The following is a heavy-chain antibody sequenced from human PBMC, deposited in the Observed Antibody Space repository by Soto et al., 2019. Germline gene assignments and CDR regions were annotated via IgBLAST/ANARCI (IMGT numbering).Heavy chain of an antibody. J-gene: IGHJ6*02. CDR1: SGPDRSHN. V-gene: IGHV4-59*08. CDR3: VRQGIDYLHGLVDV. Sequence: QVQLQQSAPRLVKPSETLSLTCTVSSGPDRSHNWGWIRQPPGRGLESIGYVYYTGDTAYNPSLRSRVSISADTSTNDISLTLSSVTAADTAVYYCVRQGIDYLHGLVDVWGQGTTVSVSS. CDR2: VYYTGDT. D-gene: IGHD4-17*01.